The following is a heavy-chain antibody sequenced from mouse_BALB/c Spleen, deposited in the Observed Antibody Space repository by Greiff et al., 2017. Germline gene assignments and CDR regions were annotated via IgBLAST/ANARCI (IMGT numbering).Heavy chain of an antibody. V-gene: IGHV5-17*02. D-gene: IGHD2-2*01. Sequence: DVMLVESGGGLVQPGGSRKLSCAASGFTFSSFGMHWVRQAPEKGLEWVAYLSSGSRTIDYADTVKGRFTISRDKPKNTLFLQMTSLRSEDTAMYYCARWLRPNYYAMDDWGQGTSVTVSA. CDR1: GFTFSSFG. J-gene: IGHJ4*01. CDR2: LSSGSRTI. CDR3: ARWLRPNYYAMDD.